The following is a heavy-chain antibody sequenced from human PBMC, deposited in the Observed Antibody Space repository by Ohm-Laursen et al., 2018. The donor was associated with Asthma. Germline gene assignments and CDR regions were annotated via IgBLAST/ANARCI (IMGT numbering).Heavy chain of an antibody. D-gene: IGHD6-19*01. CDR3: ARGEKWLENFGMDV. CDR1: GFTFSDYY. V-gene: IGHV3-7*02. CDR2: VKDDGTAQ. Sequence: SLRLSCTASGFTFSDYYMSWVRQAPGTGLEWVAAVKDDGTAQYYVDSVRGRFTVSRDNARNSVYLQMNSLRGEDTAVYYCARGEKWLENFGMDVWGQGTTVTVSS. J-gene: IGHJ6*02.